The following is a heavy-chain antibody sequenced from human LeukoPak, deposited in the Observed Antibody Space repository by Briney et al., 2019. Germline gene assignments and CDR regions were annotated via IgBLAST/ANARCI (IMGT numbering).Heavy chain of an antibody. D-gene: IGHD3-16*02. J-gene: IGHJ4*02. Sequence: GGSLRLSCAASGFTFSSYEMNWVRQAPGKGLEWVSYISSSGSTIYYADSVKGRFTISRDNAKNSLYLQMSSLRAEDTAVYYCARAGPYDYVWGSYRYSPPIGDYWGQGTLVTVSS. CDR2: ISSSGSTI. CDR3: ARAGPYDYVWGSYRYSPPIGDY. CDR1: GFTFSSYE. V-gene: IGHV3-48*03.